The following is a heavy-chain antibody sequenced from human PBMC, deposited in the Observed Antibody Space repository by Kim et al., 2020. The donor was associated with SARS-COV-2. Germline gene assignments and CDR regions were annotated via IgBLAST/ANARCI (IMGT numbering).Heavy chain of an antibody. V-gene: IGHV3-7*01. Sequence: GGSLRLSCAASGFTFSSYCMSWVRQAPGKGLEWVANIKQDGSKKYYVDSVKGRFTISRDNAKNSLYLQMNSLRAEDTAVYYCARDVRYDSSGYYDIFRDYGGQEPLVTVSS. D-gene: IGHD3-22*01. CDR2: IKQDGSKK. CDR1: GFTFSSYC. CDR3: ARDVRYDSSGYYDIFRDY. J-gene: IGHJ4*02.